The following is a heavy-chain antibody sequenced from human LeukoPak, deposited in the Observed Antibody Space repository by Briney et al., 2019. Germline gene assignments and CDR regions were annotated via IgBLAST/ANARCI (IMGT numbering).Heavy chain of an antibody. CDR2: IHYSGTT. CDR1: GGSISSYY. V-gene: IGHV4-59*12. Sequence: PSETLSLTCTVSGGSISSYYWSWIRQPPGKGLEWIGSIHYSGTTYYNPSLKSRVTISVDTSKNQFSLKLSSVTAADTAVYYCARAGCSGGSCYGSRGAFDIWGQGTMVTVSS. CDR3: ARAGCSGGSCYGSRGAFDI. D-gene: IGHD2-15*01. J-gene: IGHJ3*02.